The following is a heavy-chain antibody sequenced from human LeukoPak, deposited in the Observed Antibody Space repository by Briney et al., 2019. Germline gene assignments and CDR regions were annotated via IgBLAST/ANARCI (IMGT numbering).Heavy chain of an antibody. D-gene: IGHD1-26*01. CDR1: GFTFSSYW. CDR3: ARRAKAYSGSPYYYYYYMDV. J-gene: IGHJ6*03. Sequence: GGSLRLSCAASGFTFSSYWMHWVRQAPGKGLVWVSRINSDGSSTSYADSVKGRFTISRDNAKNTLYLQMNSLRAEDTAVYYCARRAKAYSGSPYYYYYYMDVWGKGTTVTVSS. V-gene: IGHV3-74*01. CDR2: INSDGSST.